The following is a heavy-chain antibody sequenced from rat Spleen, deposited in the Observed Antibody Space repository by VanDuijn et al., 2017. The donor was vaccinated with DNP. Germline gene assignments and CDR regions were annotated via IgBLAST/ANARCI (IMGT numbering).Heavy chain of an antibody. Sequence: EVQLQESGPGLVKPSQPLSLTCSVTGYSITSHYWGWIRKFPGIKMEWMGYISYSGSTSFNPSLKSRISITRDTSQNQFFLQLNSVTPEDTAAYYCARWGSYGYNGGFDYWGQGVMVTVSS. D-gene: IGHD1-9*01. J-gene: IGHJ2*01. CDR1: GYSITSHY. CDR3: ARWGSYGYNGGFDY. CDR2: ISYSGST. V-gene: IGHV3-1*01.